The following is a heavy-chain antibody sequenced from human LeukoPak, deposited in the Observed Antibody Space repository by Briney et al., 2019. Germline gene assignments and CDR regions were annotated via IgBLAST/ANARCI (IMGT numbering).Heavy chain of an antibody. Sequence: ASVKVSCKASRFTLTGYYIHWVRQAPEEGLEWMGWINPNSGGTNYAQKFQGRVTMTRGTSISTVYMELSRLRSDDTALYYCARDVGYAYGPAAYYFDFWGQGTVVTVSS. CDR3: ARDVGYAYGPAAYYFDF. CDR2: INPNSGGT. V-gene: IGHV1-2*02. CDR1: RFTLTGYY. J-gene: IGHJ4*02. D-gene: IGHD3-10*01.